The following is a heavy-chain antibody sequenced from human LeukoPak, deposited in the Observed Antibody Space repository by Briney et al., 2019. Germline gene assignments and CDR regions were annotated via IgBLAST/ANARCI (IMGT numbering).Heavy chain of an antibody. CDR1: GYTFTSYG. CDR3: ARTGYDILTGYWPYYYYYYYMDV. J-gene: IGHJ6*03. V-gene: IGHV1-18*01. Sequence: ASVKVSCKASGYTFTSYGISWVRQAPGQGLEWMGWISAYNGNTNYAQKLQGRVTMTTDTSTSTAYMELRSLRSDDTAVYYCARTGYDILTGYWPYYYYYYYMDVWGKGTTVTVSS. D-gene: IGHD3-9*01. CDR2: ISAYNGNT.